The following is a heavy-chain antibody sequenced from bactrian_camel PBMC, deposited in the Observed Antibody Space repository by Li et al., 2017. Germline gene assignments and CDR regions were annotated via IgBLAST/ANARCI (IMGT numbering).Heavy chain of an antibody. CDR1: GFPFNNYA. D-gene: IGHD5*01. CDR2: ISSLGALT. Sequence: DVQLVESGGGLVQPGGSLTLSCAASGFPFNNYAMTWVRQAPGKGLEWVSSISSLGALTDYADSVKGRFTISRDNAKNSLYLQLNSLKPEDTAVYYCAAASDYGLGTPFYTFGYWGQGTQVTVS. V-gene: IGHV3S31*01. CDR3: AAASDYGLGTPFYTFGY. J-gene: IGHJ6*01.